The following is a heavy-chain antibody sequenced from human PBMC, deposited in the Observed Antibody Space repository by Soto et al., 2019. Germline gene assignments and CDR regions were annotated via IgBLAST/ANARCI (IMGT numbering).Heavy chain of an antibody. Sequence: GGSLRLSCAASGFIFSTHWMHWVRQAPGKGLVWVSRIKGDGRTTNYADSVEGRFTITRDNAKTTVYLQMNNLRVEDTAVYFCVRENFWSGWDWGQGTLVTVSS. CDR3: VRENFWSGWD. CDR2: IKGDGRTT. V-gene: IGHV3-74*01. J-gene: IGHJ4*02. D-gene: IGHD3-3*01. CDR1: GFIFSTHW.